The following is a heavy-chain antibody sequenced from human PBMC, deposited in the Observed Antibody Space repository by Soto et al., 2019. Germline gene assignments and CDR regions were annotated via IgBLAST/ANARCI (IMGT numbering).Heavy chain of an antibody. D-gene: IGHD6-13*01. CDR3: ARYIAAAGTAPYYYYYYGMDV. CDR1: GFTCSSYW. J-gene: IGHJ6*02. V-gene: IGHV3-7*05. Sequence: GGSLRLSCAASGFTCSSYWMSWVRQAPGKGLEWVANIKQDGSEKYYVDSVKGRFTISRDNAKNSLYLQMNSLRAEDTAVYYYARYIAAAGTAPYYYYYYGMDVWGQGTTVTVSS. CDR2: IKQDGSEK.